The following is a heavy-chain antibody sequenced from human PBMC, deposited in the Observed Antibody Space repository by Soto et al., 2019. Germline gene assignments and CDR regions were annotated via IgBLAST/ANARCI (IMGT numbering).Heavy chain of an antibody. CDR1: GFTFSSYW. V-gene: IGHV3-7*01. CDR2: IKQDGSEK. CDR3: ARVGYVSGSYGSWFDP. D-gene: IGHD3-10*01. J-gene: IGHJ5*02. Sequence: GGSLRLSCAASGFTFSSYWMSWVRQAPGKGLEWVANIKQDGSEKYYVDSVKGRFTISRDNAKNSLYLQMNSLRAEDTAVYSCARVGYVSGSYGSWFDPWGQGTLVTVSS.